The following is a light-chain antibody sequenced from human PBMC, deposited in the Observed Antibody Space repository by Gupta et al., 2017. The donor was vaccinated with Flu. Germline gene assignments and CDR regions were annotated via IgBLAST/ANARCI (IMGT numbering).Light chain of an antibody. V-gene: IGLV2-14*01. CDR1: SSYVGLYNF. Sequence: TSSYVGLYNFVFLYQPHPGIAPKLMISEVTNRPSGVSNRFSGSKSGNTASLTISGLQAEDEADYYCSSYSASSTLVFGGGTKLTVL. J-gene: IGLJ2*01. CDR3: SSYSASSTLV. CDR2: EVT.